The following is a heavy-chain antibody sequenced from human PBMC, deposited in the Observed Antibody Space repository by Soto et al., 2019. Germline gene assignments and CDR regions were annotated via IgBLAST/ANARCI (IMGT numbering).Heavy chain of an antibody. V-gene: IGHV3-21*01. Sequence: PGGSLRLSCAASGSTFNTYAMNWVLQAPGKGLEWVSSISSDSVYMYYADSVKGRFSISRDNAKNSLYLQMNDLRAEDAAVYYCASHYDFDVFVPEYWGQGTLVTVSS. CDR2: ISSDSVYM. CDR3: ASHYDFDVFVPEY. J-gene: IGHJ4*02. CDR1: GSTFNTYA. D-gene: IGHD3-22*01.